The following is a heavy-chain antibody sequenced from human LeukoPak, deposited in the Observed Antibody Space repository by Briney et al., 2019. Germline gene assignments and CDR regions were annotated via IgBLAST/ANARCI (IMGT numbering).Heavy chain of an antibody. CDR1: GGSISSSSYY. D-gene: IGHD4-17*01. CDR3: ARHDGGYGDYFDY. V-gene: IGHV4-39*01. CDR2: IFYRGTT. J-gene: IGHJ4*02. Sequence: SETLSLTCTVSGGSISSSSYYWGWIRQPPGKGLEWIGSIFYRGTTFYNPSLKSRGTISADTSKNQFSLKLSSVTAADTAVYYCARHDGGYGDYFDYWGPGTLVTVSS.